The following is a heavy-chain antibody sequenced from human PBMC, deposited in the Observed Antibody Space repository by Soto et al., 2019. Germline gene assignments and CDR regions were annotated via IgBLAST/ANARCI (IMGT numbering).Heavy chain of an antibody. Sequence: ASVKVSCKASGYTFTGYYMHWVRQAPGQGLEWMGWINPNSGGTNYAQKFQGRVTMTRDTSISTAYMELSRLRSDDTAVYYCARVPTPGSYFAFGPNWFDPWGQGTLVTVSS. V-gene: IGHV1-2*02. D-gene: IGHD3-10*01. CDR2: INPNSGGT. J-gene: IGHJ5*02. CDR1: GYTFTGYY. CDR3: ARVPTPGSYFAFGPNWFDP.